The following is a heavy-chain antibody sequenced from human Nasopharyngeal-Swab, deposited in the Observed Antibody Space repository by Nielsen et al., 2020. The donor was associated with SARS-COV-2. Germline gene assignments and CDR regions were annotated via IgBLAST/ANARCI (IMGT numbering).Heavy chain of an antibody. Sequence: GGSLRLSCAASGFTFSSYGMHWVRQAPGKGLEWVAVISYDGSNKYYADSVKGRFTISRDNSKNTLYLQMNSLRAEDTAVYYCAKDRGYDFWSGLLDVWGQGTTVTVSS. D-gene: IGHD3-3*01. CDR3: AKDRGYDFWSGLLDV. CDR1: GFTFSSYG. J-gene: IGHJ6*02. V-gene: IGHV3-30*18. CDR2: ISYDGSNK.